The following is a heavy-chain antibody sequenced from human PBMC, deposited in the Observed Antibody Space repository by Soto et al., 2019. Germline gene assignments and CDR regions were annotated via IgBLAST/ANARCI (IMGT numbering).Heavy chain of an antibody. CDR1: GGSISSYY. V-gene: IGHV4-59*08. CDR2: IYYSRST. Sequence: QVQLQESGPGLVKPSETLSLNCTVSGGSISSYYWSWIRQPPGKGLEWIGYIYYSRSTNYNPSLKSRVAIALDTSKNQFSVKLSSVTAAVTAVYYCVSRWGAAVDYWGQGTLVTLSS. CDR3: VSRWGAAVDY. D-gene: IGHD1-26*01. J-gene: IGHJ4*02.